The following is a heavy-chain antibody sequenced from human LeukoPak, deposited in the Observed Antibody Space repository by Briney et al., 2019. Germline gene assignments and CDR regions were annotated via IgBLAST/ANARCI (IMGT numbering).Heavy chain of an antibody. D-gene: IGHD2-2*01. J-gene: IGHJ6*02. CDR1: GFHFSSYE. V-gene: IGHV3-48*03. Sequence: GGSLRLSCAASGFHFSSYEMNWVRQAPGKGLEWVSYIRSRDSTIYYADSVKGRFTIFRDNAKNSLYLQMNSLTAEDTAVYFCARVAVPAAETLYQYYYGMDVWGQGTPVTVSS. CDR3: ARVAVPAAETLYQYYYGMDV. CDR2: IRSRDSTI.